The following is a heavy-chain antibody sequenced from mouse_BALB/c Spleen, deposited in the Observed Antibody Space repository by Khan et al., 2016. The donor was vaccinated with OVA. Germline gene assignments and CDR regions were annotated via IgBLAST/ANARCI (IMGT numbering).Heavy chain of an antibody. D-gene: IGHD4-1*01. J-gene: IGHJ3*01. V-gene: IGHV5-6*01. CDR3: ASHLTGSFAY. Sequence: EVQLQESGGDLVRPGGSLQLSCTASGFTFSSYSMSWVRQTPDKRLEWVATISSVGDYTYYPDNVKGRFTISRDNARNTLYLQMSSLKSEDTAMYYCASHLTGSFAYWGQGTLVTVSA. CDR1: GFTFSSYS. CDR2: ISSVGDYT.